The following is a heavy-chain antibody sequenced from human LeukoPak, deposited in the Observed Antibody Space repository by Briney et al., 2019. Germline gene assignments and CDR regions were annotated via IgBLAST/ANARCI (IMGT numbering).Heavy chain of an antibody. J-gene: IGHJ3*02. CDR1: GGSISSYH. Sequence: SETLSLTCTVSGGSISSYHWSWIRQPLGKGLEWIGYIYYSGSTNHNPSLKSRVTISVDTSKNQFSLKLSSVTAADTAVYYCARRSRDIVVVPAAIGNRDAFDIWGQGTMVTVSS. CDR3: ARRSRDIVVVPAAIGNRDAFDI. D-gene: IGHD2-2*01. V-gene: IGHV4-59*08. CDR2: IYYSGST.